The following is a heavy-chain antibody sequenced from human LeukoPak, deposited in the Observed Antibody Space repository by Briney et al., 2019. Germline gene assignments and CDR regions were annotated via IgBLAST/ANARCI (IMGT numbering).Heavy chain of an antibody. D-gene: IGHD1-26*01. V-gene: IGHV3-23*01. J-gene: IGHJ6*02. CDR3: ARREDYYGMDV. Sequence: GGSLRLSCAASGFTFSNYAMSWVRQAPGKGLEWVSTISGSGGSTYYADSVKGRFTISRDNSKNTLYLQMNSLRAEDTAVYYCARREDYYGMDVWGQGTTVTVSS. CDR2: ISGSGGST. CDR1: GFTFSNYA.